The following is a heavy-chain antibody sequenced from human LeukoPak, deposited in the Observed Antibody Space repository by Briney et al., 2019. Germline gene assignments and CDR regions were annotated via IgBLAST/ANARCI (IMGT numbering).Heavy chain of an antibody. Sequence: GGSLRLSCAASGFTFDDYTMHWVRQAPGKGLEWVSLISWDGGSTYYAGSVKGRSTISRDNSRNSLYLQMNSLRTEDTALYYCAKVGAGKSPKGAFDYWGQGTLVTVSS. CDR3: AKVGAGKSPKGAFDY. V-gene: IGHV3-43*01. CDR1: GFTFDDYT. J-gene: IGHJ4*02. CDR2: ISWDGGST. D-gene: IGHD4-23*01.